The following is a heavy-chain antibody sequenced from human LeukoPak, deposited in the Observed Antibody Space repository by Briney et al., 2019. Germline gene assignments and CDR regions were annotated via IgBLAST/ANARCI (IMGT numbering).Heavy chain of an antibody. Sequence: ASVKVSCKASGYTFTDYYLHWVRQAPGQGLEWMGWINPITGATDYAQNFQGRVAMTRDTSISTAYMDLSRLRSDDTAVYYCARAAFYYDSSGHSPDFDYWGQGTLVTVSS. CDR2: INPITGAT. V-gene: IGHV1-2*02. D-gene: IGHD3-22*01. CDR1: GYTFTDYY. CDR3: ARAAFYYDSSGHSPDFDY. J-gene: IGHJ4*02.